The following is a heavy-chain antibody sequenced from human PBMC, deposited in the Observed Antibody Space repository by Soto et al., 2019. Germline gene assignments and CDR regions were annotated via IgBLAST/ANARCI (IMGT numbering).Heavy chain of an antibody. V-gene: IGHV3-48*02. CDR2: ISGSSYTI. D-gene: IGHD1-7*01. CDR3: ARAGRYNWNYSWFDP. Sequence: EVQLVESGGGLVQPGGSLRLSCAASGFTFSSYNMNWVRQAPGKGLDWVSYISGSSYTIYYADSVKGRFTISRDNAKNSLFLQMTSLRDEDTAVYYCARAGRYNWNYSWFDPWGQGTLVTVSS. CDR1: GFTFSSYN. J-gene: IGHJ5*02.